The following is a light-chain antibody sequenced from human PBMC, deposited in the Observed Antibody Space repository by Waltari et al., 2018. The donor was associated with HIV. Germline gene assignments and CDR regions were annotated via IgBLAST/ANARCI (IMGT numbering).Light chain of an antibody. CDR3: QQYNSHSYT. CDR1: QIIDYW. CDR2: KTS. Sequence: DVQMTQSPSTLSASVGDRVSITCRASQIIDYWLAWYQQKPGQPPKLLIYKTSYLESGVPTRFSGSGSGADFTLTIDGLQPEDFATYYCQQYNSHSYTFGQGTKLYIK. V-gene: IGKV1-5*03. J-gene: IGKJ2*01.